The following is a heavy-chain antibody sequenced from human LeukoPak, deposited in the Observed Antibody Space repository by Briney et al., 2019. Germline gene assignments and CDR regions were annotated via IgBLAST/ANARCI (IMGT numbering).Heavy chain of an antibody. Sequence: ASVKVSCKVSGYTLTELSMHWVRQAPGKGLEWMGGFDPEDGETIYAQKFQGRVTMTEDTSTDTAYMELSSLRSEDTAVYYRATVSVIAARSYYYYYMDVWGKGTTVTVSS. CDR1: GYTLTELS. CDR3: ATVSVIAARSYYYYYMDV. D-gene: IGHD6-6*01. V-gene: IGHV1-24*01. CDR2: FDPEDGET. J-gene: IGHJ6*03.